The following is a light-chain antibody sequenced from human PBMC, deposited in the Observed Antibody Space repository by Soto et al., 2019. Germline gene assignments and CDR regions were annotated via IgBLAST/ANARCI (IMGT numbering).Light chain of an antibody. CDR2: KAS. Sequence: IQLTQSPSTLSASVGDRVTISCRASQSINNYLAWYQQKPGKAPKLLIYKASTLESGVPSTFSGSGSGTEFSLTISSLQPDDFATYYCQQLRMYPSTFGGGTKVDIK. CDR3: QQLRMYPST. J-gene: IGKJ4*01. V-gene: IGKV1-5*03. CDR1: QSINNY.